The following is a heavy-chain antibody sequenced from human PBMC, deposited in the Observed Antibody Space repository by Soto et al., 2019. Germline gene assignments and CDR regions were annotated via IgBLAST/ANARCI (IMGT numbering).Heavy chain of an antibody. V-gene: IGHV3-11*01. Sequence: PGGSLRLSCAASGFTFSDYYMSWIRQAPGKGLKWVSYISSSGSTIYYADSVKGRFTISRDNAKNSLYLQMNSLRAEDTAVYYCARDYCSSTSCYNYYYYYMDVWGKGATVTVSS. CDR2: ISSSGSTI. CDR1: GFTFSDYY. D-gene: IGHD2-2*02. CDR3: ARDYCSSTSCYNYYYYYMDV. J-gene: IGHJ6*03.